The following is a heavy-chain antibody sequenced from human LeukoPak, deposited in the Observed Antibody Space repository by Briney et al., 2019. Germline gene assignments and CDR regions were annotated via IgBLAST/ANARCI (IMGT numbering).Heavy chain of an antibody. CDR1: GFTFSSYS. D-gene: IGHD5-12*01. J-gene: IGHJ4*02. Sequence: PGGSLRLSCAASGFTFSSYSMNWVRQAPGKGLEWVSSISSSGSYIYYADSVKGRFTISRDNAKNSLYLQLSSLRAEDTAVYYCARTVATIRVGFDYWGQGTLVTVSS. CDR2: ISSSGSYI. CDR3: ARTVATIRVGFDY. V-gene: IGHV3-21*01.